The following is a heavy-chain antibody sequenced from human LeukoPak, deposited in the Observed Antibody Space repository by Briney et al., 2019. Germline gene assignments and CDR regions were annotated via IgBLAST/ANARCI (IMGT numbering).Heavy chain of an antibody. CDR3: ARLTSYYYYYGMDV. V-gene: IGHV1-24*01. CDR1: GYTLTELS. J-gene: IGHJ6*02. Sequence: ASVKVSCKVSGYTLTELSMHWVRQAPGKGLEWMGGFDPEDGETTYAQKFQGRVTITADESTSTAYMELSSLRSEDTAVYYCARLTSYYYYYGMDVWGQGTTVTVSS. CDR2: FDPEDGET.